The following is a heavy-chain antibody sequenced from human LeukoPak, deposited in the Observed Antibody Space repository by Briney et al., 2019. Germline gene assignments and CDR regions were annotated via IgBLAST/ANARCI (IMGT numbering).Heavy chain of an antibody. V-gene: IGHV4-59*01. Sequence: PSETLSLTCTVSGGSISSYCWSWIRQPPGKGLEWIGYIYYSGSTNYNPSLKSRVTISVDTSKNQFSLKLSSVTAADTAVYYCARYTSMIAFHARGFDIWGQGTLVTVSS. J-gene: IGHJ3*02. CDR3: ARYTSMIAFHARGFDI. CDR2: IYYSGST. D-gene: IGHD5-18*01. CDR1: GGSISSYC.